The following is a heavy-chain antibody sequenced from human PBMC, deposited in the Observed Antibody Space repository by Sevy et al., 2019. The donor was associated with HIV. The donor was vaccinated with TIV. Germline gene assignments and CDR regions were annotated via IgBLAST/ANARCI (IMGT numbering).Heavy chain of an antibody. CDR2: LSFGCGEI. CDR3: AREGCTKPHDY. J-gene: IGHJ4*02. CDR1: GFTFSKYS. V-gene: IGHV3-23*01. Sequence: GGSLRLSCAASGFTFSKYSMSWVRQPPGKGLEWVSTLSFGCGEINYAHSVKGRFTISRDNSKSSVYLQMNNLRPEDTDVYYCAREGCTKPHDYWGQGTLVTVSS. D-gene: IGHD2-8*01.